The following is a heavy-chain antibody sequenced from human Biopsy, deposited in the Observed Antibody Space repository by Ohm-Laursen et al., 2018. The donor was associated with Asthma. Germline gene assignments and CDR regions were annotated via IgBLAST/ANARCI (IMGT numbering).Heavy chain of an antibody. J-gene: IGHJ6*02. CDR1: GGTFSNFA. CDR3: ARCQVGYSSGWSLLLKKIYYSGMDV. V-gene: IGHV1-69*13. D-gene: IGHD6-19*01. Sequence: SVKVSCKAPGGTFSNFAISWVRQAPGQGLEWLGGIMTVFGTTNYAQKLQGRVTITADESTSTAYMEVTSLRSEDTAIYYCARCQVGYSSGWSLLLKKIYYSGMDVWGQGTAVTGSS. CDR2: IMTVFGTT.